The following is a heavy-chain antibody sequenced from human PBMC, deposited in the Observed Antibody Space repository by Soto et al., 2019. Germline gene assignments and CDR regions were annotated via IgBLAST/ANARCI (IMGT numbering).Heavy chain of an antibody. CDR1: GASISSYY. CDR3: ARGGAYSSSWYGN. CDR2: VYYSGII. V-gene: IGHV4-59*01. D-gene: IGHD6-13*01. J-gene: IGHJ4*02. Sequence: QVQLQKSGPGLVKPSETLPLTCTVSGASISSYYWSWIRQPPGKGLEWIGYVYYSGIISYNPSLKSRVNRSIDTSKNQSALRLNSVTAADTAVYYCARGGAYSSSWYGNWGQGTLVTVSS.